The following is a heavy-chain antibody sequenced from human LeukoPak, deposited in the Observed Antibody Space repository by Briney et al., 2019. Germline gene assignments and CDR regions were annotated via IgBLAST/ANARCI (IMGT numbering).Heavy chain of an antibody. CDR2: ISSSSSTI. J-gene: IGHJ4*02. D-gene: IGHD3-10*01. CDR3: ARELMVRGVFY. V-gene: IGHV3-48*01. Sequence: GGSLRLSCAASGFTFSSYSMNWVRQAPGKGLEWVSYISSSSSTIYYADSVKGRFTISRDNAKSSLYLQMNRLRAEDTAVYYCARELMVRGVFYWGQGTLVTVSS. CDR1: GFTFSSYS.